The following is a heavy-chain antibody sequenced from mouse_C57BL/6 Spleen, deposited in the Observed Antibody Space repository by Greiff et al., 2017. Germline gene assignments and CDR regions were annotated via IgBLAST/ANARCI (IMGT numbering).Heavy chain of an antibody. J-gene: IGHJ4*01. V-gene: IGHV1-42*01. CDR2: INPSTGGT. CDR1: GYSFTGYY. Sequence: EVKLQESGPELVKPGASVKISCKASGYSFTGYYMNWVKQSPEKSLEWIGEINPSTGGTTYNQKFKAKATLTVDKSSSTAYMQLKSLTSEDSAVYYCARSSNYGVAMDYWGQGTSVTVSS. CDR3: ARSSNYGVAMDY. D-gene: IGHD2-5*01.